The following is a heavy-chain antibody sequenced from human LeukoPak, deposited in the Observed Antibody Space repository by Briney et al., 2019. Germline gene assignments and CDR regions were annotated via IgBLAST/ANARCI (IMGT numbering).Heavy chain of an antibody. CDR2: INPNSGGT. Sequence: RRASVKVSCKASGYTFTGYYMHWVRQAPGQGLEWMGWINPNSGGTNYAQKFQGWVTMTTDTSISTAYMELSRLRSDDTAVYYCARGRSATPPVDYWGQGTLVTVSS. D-gene: IGHD3-10*01. CDR3: ARGRSATPPVDY. V-gene: IGHV1-2*04. CDR1: GYTFTGYY. J-gene: IGHJ4*02.